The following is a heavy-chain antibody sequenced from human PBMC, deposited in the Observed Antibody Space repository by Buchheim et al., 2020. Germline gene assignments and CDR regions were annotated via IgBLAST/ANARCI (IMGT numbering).Heavy chain of an antibody. Sequence: QVQLVESGGGVVQPGRSLRLSCAASGFTFSSYAMHWVRQAPGKGLEWVAVISYDGSNKYYADSVKGRFTISRDNSKNTLYLQMNSLRAEDTAVYYCARDYSYSSGPYYYYYGMDVWGQGTT. CDR2: ISYDGSNK. D-gene: IGHD6-19*01. CDR3: ARDYSYSSGPYYYYYGMDV. CDR1: GFTFSSYA. V-gene: IGHV3-30-3*01. J-gene: IGHJ6*02.